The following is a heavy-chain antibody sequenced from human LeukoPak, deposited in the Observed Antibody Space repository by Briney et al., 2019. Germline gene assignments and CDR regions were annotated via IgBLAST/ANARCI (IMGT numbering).Heavy chain of an antibody. CDR1: GFSFSSFA. D-gene: IGHD4-17*01. V-gene: IGHV3-23*01. Sequence: GGSLRLSCAASGFSFSSFAMTWVRQAPGKGLEWVSSITGGHYPTYNTDSVKGRFTISRDNAKNTLYLQMNSLRADDTAIYYCTKDPNGDYVGAFDPWGQGTLVTVSS. CDR2: ITGGHYPT. J-gene: IGHJ5*02. CDR3: TKDPNGDYVGAFDP.